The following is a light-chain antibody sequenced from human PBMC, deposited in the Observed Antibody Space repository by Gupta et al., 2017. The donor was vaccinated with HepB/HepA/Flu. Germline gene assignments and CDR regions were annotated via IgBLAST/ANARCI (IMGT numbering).Light chain of an antibody. J-gene: IGLJ1*01. V-gene: IGLV2-8*01. CDR2: DVT. CDR1: SSDVGGYNY. CDR3: SSYAGSNNFV. Sequence: QSALTQPPSASGSPGQSVTISCPGTSSDVGGYNYVSWYQLHPGKAPKLMIYDVTNRTAGVPDRFSGSKAGNTASLTVSGRQAEDEADYYCSSYAGSNNFVFGTGTKVTVL.